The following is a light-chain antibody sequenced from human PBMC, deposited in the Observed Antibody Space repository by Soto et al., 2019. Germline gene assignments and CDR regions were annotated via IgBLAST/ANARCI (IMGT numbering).Light chain of an antibody. CDR2: SNH. CDR3: GSYTSSRIYV. J-gene: IGLJ1*01. CDR1: SSNIGSNT. Sequence: QSVLTQPPSASGTPGQRVTISCSGSSSNIGSNTVNWYQQLPGTAPKLLMYSNHQRPSGVPDRFSGSKSGTSASLTISGLQAEDEADYYCGSYTSSRIYVFGAGTKVTVL. V-gene: IGLV1-44*01.